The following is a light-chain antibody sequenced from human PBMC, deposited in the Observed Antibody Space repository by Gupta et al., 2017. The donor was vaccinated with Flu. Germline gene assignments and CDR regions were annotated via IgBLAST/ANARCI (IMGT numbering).Light chain of an antibody. CDR3: QTWGTGLLV. V-gene: IGLV4-69*01. Sequence: QLVLTQSPPVSASLRASVKVTCTRTSGPSSYAIAWHQQQPEKGPRYLMKVNSDGSHSKGDGVPDRFSGSSSGNERYLNISSLQSEDEADYYCQTWGTGLLVFGGGTKVTVL. CDR1: SGPSSYA. J-gene: IGLJ3*02. CDR2: VNSDGSH.